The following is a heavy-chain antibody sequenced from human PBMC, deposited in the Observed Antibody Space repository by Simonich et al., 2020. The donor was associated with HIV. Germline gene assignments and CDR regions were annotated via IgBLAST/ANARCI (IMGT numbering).Heavy chain of an antibody. D-gene: IGHD4-17*01. CDR1: GESFIGNY. Sequence: QVQLQQWGAGLLKPSETLSLTCAVYGESFIGNYWTWIRQPPEKGLEWIGEINHRGRTNYIPSLKSRVTISVDTSKNQFSLNLNSVTAADTAVYYCARGRSPTVNTFDIWGLGTMVTVSS. CDR2: INHRGRT. V-gene: IGHV4-34*01. CDR3: ARGRSPTVNTFDI. J-gene: IGHJ3*02.